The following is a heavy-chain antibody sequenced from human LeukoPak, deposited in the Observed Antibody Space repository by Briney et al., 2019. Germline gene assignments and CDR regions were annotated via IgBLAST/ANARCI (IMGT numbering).Heavy chain of an antibody. V-gene: IGHV3-23*01. CDR1: GFTFSNYA. D-gene: IGHD3-16*01. CDR3: ARKLWHRNDC. CDR2: ISGGGGTT. Sequence: GGSLRLSCAASGFTFSNYAMHWVRQAPGKGLEWVSAISGGGGTTYYGDSVKGRFTVSRDNSKNTLYLQMNSLRAEDTALYYCARKLWHRNDCWGQGTLVTVSS. J-gene: IGHJ4*02.